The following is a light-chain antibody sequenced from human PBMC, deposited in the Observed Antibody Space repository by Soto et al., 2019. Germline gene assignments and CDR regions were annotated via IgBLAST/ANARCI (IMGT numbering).Light chain of an antibody. CDR3: QQYGSSPLT. Sequence: ETVMTQSPATLSVSPGERATLSCRASQSVSSSYLAWYQQKPGQAPRLLIDGASSRATGIPDRFSGSGSGTDFTLTISRLEPEDFAVYYCQQYGSSPLTFGGGTKVDIK. CDR2: GAS. J-gene: IGKJ4*01. CDR1: QSVSSSY. V-gene: IGKV3-20*01.